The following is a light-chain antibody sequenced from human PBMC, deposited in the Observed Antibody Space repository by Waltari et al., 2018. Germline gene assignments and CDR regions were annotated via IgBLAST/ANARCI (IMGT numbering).Light chain of an antibody. V-gene: IGLV1-47*01. Sequence: QSVLTQPPSASGTPGQSVTISCSGGSSNIGRNDVYWYQQHPGTTPKLLIYTNYQRPSAFPDRFSGSKSCTSASLAISGLRSDDEADFYCAAWDDSLRGPVFGGGTKLTVL. CDR2: TNY. J-gene: IGLJ2*01. CDR3: AAWDDSLRGPV. CDR1: SSNIGRND.